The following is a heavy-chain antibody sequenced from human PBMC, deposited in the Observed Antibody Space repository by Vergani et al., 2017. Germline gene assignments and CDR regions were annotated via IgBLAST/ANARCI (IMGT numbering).Heavy chain of an antibody. J-gene: IGHJ4*02. Sequence: QVQLVQSGAEVKKPGSSVKVSCKASGGTFSSYAISWVRQAPGQGLEWMGRIIPLFGTANYAQKFQGRVTITADESTSTAYMELSSLRSEDTAVYYCARDGYSYGYFDYWGQGTLVTVSS. CDR3: ARDGYSYGYFDY. CDR2: IIPLFGTA. CDR1: GGTFSSYA. D-gene: IGHD5-18*01. V-gene: IGHV1-69*13.